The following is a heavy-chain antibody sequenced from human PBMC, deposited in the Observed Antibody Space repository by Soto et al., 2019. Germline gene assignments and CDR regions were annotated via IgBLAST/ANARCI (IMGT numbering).Heavy chain of an antibody. V-gene: IGHV1-3*01. Sequence: VASVKVSCKASGYTFTSYAMHWVRQAPGQRLEWMGWINAGNGNTKYSQKFQGRVTITRDTSASTAYMELSSLRSEDTAVYYCARDAYSSSWYVGFDPWGQGTLVTVSS. D-gene: IGHD6-13*01. CDR1: GYTFTSYA. CDR3: ARDAYSSSWYVGFDP. CDR2: INAGNGNT. J-gene: IGHJ5*02.